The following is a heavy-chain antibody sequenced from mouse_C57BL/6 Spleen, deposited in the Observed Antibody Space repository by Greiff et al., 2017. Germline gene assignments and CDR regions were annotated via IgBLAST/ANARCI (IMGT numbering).Heavy chain of an antibody. Sequence: DVKLVESGGGLVKPGGSLKLSCAASGFTFSSYAMSWVRQTPEKRLEWVATISDGGSYTYYPDNVKGRFTISRDNAKNNLYLQMSHLKSEDTAMYYCASFLLGYAMDYWGQGTSVTVSS. CDR2: ISDGGSYT. CDR3: ASFLLGYAMDY. CDR1: GFTFSSYA. V-gene: IGHV5-4*03. D-gene: IGHD2-1*01. J-gene: IGHJ4*01.